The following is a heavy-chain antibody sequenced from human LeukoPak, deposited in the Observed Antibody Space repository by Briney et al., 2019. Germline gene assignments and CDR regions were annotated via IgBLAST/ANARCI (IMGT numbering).Heavy chain of an antibody. D-gene: IGHD3-9*01. V-gene: IGHV4-34*01. Sequence: SETLSLTCAVYGGSSSGYYWSWIRQPPGKGLEWIGEINHSGSTNYNPSLKSRVTISVDTSKNQFSLKLSSVTAADTAVFYCASIKYYDILTGLGGYYFDYWGQGTLVTASS. CDR1: GGSSSGYY. CDR2: INHSGST. J-gene: IGHJ4*02. CDR3: ASIKYYDILTGLGGYYFDY.